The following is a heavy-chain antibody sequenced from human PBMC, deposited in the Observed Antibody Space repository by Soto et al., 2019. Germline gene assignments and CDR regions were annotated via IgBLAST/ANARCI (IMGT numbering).Heavy chain of an antibody. CDR3: AGGRAVSGPYKWFDP. J-gene: IGHJ5*02. CDR1: GYTFTGYY. Sequence: ASVKVSCKASGYTFTGYYRHWVRQAPGQGLEWMGWINPNSGGTNYAQKFQGRVTMTRDTSISTAYMELSRLRSDDTAVYYCAGGRAVSGPYKWFDPWGQGTLVTVSS. CDR2: INPNSGGT. V-gene: IGHV1-2*02. D-gene: IGHD6-19*01.